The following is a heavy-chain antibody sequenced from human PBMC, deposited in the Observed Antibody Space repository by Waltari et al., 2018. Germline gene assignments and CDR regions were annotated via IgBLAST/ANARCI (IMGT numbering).Heavy chain of an antibody. D-gene: IGHD3-10*01. J-gene: IGHJ6*02. CDR3: ARLAPRTYRSPVPGRHYYYGMDV. CDR2: IGNDETSI. CDR1: GFRFINYW. V-gene: IGHV3-74*01. Sequence: EERLLESGGGLVQPGDSLRLSCAGPGFRFINYWLNLVPQTPGKGVVWVAGIGNDETSISYADSGKGRLTISRDNAKNTVYLQMKRLRVEDTAVYYCARLAPRTYRSPVPGRHYYYGMDVWGQGTTVTVSS.